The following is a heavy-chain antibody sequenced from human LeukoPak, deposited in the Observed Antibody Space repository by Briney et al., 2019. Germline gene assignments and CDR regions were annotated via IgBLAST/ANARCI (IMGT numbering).Heavy chain of an antibody. V-gene: IGHV1-46*01. CDR3: ARDRRESRGSGTFEN. CDR2: INPSGGST. D-gene: IGHD3-10*01. J-gene: IGHJ4*02. CDR1: GYTFTSYY. Sequence: ASVKVSCKASGYTFTSYYMHWVRQAPGQGLEWMGIINPSGGSTSYAQEFQGRVTMTRDTSTSTVYMELSSLRSEDTAVYYCARDRRESRGSGTFENWGQGTLVTVSS.